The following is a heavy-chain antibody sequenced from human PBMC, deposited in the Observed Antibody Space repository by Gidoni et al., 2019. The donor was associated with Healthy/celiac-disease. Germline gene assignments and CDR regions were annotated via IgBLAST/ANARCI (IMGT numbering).Heavy chain of an antibody. Sequence: EVQLVESGGGLVQPGGSLRLPCAASGFTFSSYEMHWVRQAPGKGLEWVSYISSSGSTIYYADSVKGRFTISRDNAKNSLYLQMNSLRAEDTAVYYCARDHIVVVPAAMYYYYGMDVWGQGTTVTVSS. CDR1: GFTFSSYE. V-gene: IGHV3-48*03. D-gene: IGHD2-2*01. J-gene: IGHJ6*02. CDR3: ARDHIVVVPAAMYYYYGMDV. CDR2: ISSSGSTI.